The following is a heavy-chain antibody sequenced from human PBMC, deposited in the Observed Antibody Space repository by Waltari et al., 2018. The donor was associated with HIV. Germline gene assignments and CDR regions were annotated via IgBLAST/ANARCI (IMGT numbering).Heavy chain of an antibody. Sequence: EVQLVQSGAEVKKPGESLRISCKGSGYTFSRHYIGWWRQMPGKGLEWRGLFYPSDYVTTYRPSVEGQVTISADKSISTAYLKWSSLQASDTAMYYCGRYENNRPHSYGMDVWGQGTTVTVSS. J-gene: IGHJ6*02. CDR3: GRYENNRPHSYGMDV. CDR2: FYPSDYVT. CDR1: GYTFSRHY. D-gene: IGHD1-1*01. V-gene: IGHV5-51*03.